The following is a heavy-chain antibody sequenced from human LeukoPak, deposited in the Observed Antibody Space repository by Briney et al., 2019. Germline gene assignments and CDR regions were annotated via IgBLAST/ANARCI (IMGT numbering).Heavy chain of an antibody. V-gene: IGHV4-38-2*02. CDR1: GYSISSGYY. Sequence: PSETLSLTCTVSGYSISSGYYWGWIRQPPGKGLEWIGSFYDSGNTYYNPSLKSRVTISVDTSKNQFSLKLSSVTAADTAVYYCARRGWLAYYFDYWGQGTLVTVSS. J-gene: IGHJ4*02. D-gene: IGHD6-19*01. CDR3: ARRGWLAYYFDY. CDR2: FYDSGNT.